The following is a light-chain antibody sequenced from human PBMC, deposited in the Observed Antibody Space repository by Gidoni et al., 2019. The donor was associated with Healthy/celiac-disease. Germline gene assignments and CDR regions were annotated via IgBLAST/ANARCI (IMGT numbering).Light chain of an antibody. Sequence: EIVLTQSPGTLSLSPGERATLSCRASQSGSSSYLACYQQKSGQAPRLLIYGASSRATGIPDRFSGSVSGTDFTLTISRREPEDFAVYYWQQYGSSPKTFGQGTKVEIK. V-gene: IGKV3-20*01. CDR1: QSGSSSY. CDR2: GAS. J-gene: IGKJ1*01. CDR3: QQYGSSPKT.